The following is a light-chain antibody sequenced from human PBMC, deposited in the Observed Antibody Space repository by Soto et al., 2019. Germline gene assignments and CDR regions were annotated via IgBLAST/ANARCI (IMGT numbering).Light chain of an antibody. V-gene: IGKV1-39*01. Sequence: DIQMTQSPSSLPASVGDRVTISCRASQTISRDLTWYQQKPGKAPNILIFGSSTLQPGVPPRFSGSGSGTDFTLIISNLQPEDFATYFCQQSYSTPWTFGQGTKVEIK. J-gene: IGKJ1*01. CDR2: GSS. CDR3: QQSYSTPWT. CDR1: QTISRD.